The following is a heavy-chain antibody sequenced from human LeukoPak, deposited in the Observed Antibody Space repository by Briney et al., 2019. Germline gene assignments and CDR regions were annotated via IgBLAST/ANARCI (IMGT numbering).Heavy chain of an antibody. Sequence: GGSLRLSCAASGFTFSGYWMSWVRQAPGKGLEWVANIKQDGSEKYYVDSVKGRFTISRDNAKNSLYLQMNSLRAEDTAVYYRARRMWDSSPFDYWGQGTLVTVSS. V-gene: IGHV3-7*01. J-gene: IGHJ4*02. CDR1: GFTFSGYW. CDR2: IKQDGSEK. CDR3: ARRMWDSSPFDY. D-gene: IGHD6-13*01.